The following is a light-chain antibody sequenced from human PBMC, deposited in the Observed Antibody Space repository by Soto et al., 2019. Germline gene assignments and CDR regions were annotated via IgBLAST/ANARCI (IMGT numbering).Light chain of an antibody. CDR2: GAS. J-gene: IGKJ4*01. V-gene: IGKV1-39*01. Sequence: DIQMTQSPSSVSASVGDRVTITCRASQTLRNYLTWFQQKPGKAPKVLIYGASTLQSGVPSRFRGSGSGAEFTLTISNLLPEDFATYYCQQSFSPLLTFGGGTKVEFK. CDR3: QQSFSPLLT. CDR1: QTLRNY.